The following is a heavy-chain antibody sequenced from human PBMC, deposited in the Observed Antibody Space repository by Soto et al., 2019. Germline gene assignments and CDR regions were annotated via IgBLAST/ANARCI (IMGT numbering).Heavy chain of an antibody. D-gene: IGHD3-10*01. CDR1: GYTLTEVS. V-gene: IGHV1-24*01. CDR2: FDLENGET. Sequence: ASAKISCKXSGYTLTEVSINWVRQAPGERLVGMGGFDLENGETIYAQRFQGRVTTTAETSADTPYMELSSIRSEYTAVYYCAIEVRRSNQFDHWGQGTMVTVSS. J-gene: IGHJ4*02. CDR3: AIEVRRSNQFDH.